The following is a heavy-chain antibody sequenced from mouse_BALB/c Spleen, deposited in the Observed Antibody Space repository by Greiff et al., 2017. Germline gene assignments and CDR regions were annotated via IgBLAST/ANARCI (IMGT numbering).Heavy chain of an antibody. CDR2: IDPETGGT. J-gene: IGHJ4*01. CDR1: GYTFTDYE. CDR3: TILRVIYYYAMDY. V-gene: IGHV1-15*01. Sequence: VQLQQSGAELVRPGASVTLSCKASGYTFTDYEMHWVKQTPVHGLEWIGAIDPETGGTAYNQKFKGKATLTADKSSSTAYMELRSLTSEDSAVYYCTILRVIYYYAMDYWGQGTSVTVSS.